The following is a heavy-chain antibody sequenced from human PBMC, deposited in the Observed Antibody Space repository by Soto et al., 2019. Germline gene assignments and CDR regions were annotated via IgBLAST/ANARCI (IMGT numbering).Heavy chain of an antibody. J-gene: IGHJ6*02. V-gene: IGHV1-2*02. CDR1: GYTFTGYY. CDR3: ARTDTAMVGGYYGMDV. D-gene: IGHD5-18*01. Sequence: QVQLVQSGAEVKKPGASVKVSCKASGYTFTGYYMHWVRQAPGQGLEWMGWINPNSGGTNYAQKLQGRVTMNRDTSISTADMELSRLRSDDTAVYYCARTDTAMVGGYYGMDVWGQGTTVTVSS. CDR2: INPNSGGT.